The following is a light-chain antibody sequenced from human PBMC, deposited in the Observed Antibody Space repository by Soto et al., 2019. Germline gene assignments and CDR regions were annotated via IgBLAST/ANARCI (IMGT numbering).Light chain of an antibody. CDR3: QQYGSPIT. CDR1: QSVSSSY. Sequence: EIVLTQSPGTLSLSPGERATLSCRASQSVSSSYLAWYQQKPGQAPRLLIYGASSRATGIPDRFSGSGSVTDFPLTISRLEPEDFAVYYCQQYGSPITFGPGTKVDIK. V-gene: IGKV3-20*01. J-gene: IGKJ3*01. CDR2: GAS.